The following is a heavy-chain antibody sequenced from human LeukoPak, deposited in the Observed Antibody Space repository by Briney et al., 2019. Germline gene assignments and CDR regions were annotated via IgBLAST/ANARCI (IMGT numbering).Heavy chain of an antibody. J-gene: IGHJ4*02. CDR2: ISAYNGNT. CDR1: GYTFSSYG. Sequence: ASVKVSCKASGYTFSSYGISWVRQAPGQGLEWMGWISAYNGNTNFAQRLQGRVTMTTDTSTSTAYMELRSLRSDDTAVYYCARDLGVVPAAMVDYWGQGTLVTVSS. V-gene: IGHV1-18*01. CDR3: ARDLGVVPAAMVDY. D-gene: IGHD2-2*01.